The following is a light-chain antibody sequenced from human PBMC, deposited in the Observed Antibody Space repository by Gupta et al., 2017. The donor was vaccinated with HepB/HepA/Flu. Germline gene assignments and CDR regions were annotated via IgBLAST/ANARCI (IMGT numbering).Light chain of an antibody. CDR3: QQYGSSPGT. CDR1: QSVSSSY. J-gene: IGKJ1*01. V-gene: IGKV3-20*01. CDR2: GAS. Sequence: EIVLTQSPGTLSFYPGERATLSCRASQSVSSSYLAWYQQKPGQAPRLLIYGASSRATGIPDRFSGSGSGTDFTLTISRLEPEDFAVYYCQQYGSSPGTFGQGTKVEIK.